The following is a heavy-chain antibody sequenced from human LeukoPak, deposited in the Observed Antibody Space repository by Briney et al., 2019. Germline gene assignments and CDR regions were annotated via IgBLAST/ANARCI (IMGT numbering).Heavy chain of an antibody. D-gene: IGHD3-22*01. Sequence: GASVKVSCKASGDSFPSYYMHWVRQAPGQGLEWMGIINHSGGSTSYAQKFQGRVTKTRDMSTSTVYMELSNLRSEDTAVYYCARGRHYYDSSDYYYEGDGFDIWGQGTMVTVSS. CDR1: GDSFPSYY. CDR2: INHSGGST. V-gene: IGHV1-46*01. J-gene: IGHJ3*02. CDR3: ARGRHYYDSSDYYYEGDGFDI.